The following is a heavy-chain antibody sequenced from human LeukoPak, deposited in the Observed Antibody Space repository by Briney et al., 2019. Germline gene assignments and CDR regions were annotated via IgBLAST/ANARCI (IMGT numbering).Heavy chain of an antibody. CDR2: IKEDGSEK. D-gene: IGHD5-18*01. V-gene: IGHV3-7*01. CDR1: GFTITTYW. CDR3: ARLQIDTGYLPFDI. Sequence: GGSLRLSCAASGFTITTYWMTWVRQAPGKGLQWVAKIKEDGSEKSYVDSVKGRFTISRDNARNSLHLQRNSLRAEDTAVYFCARLQIDTGYLPFDIWGQGRMVTVSS. J-gene: IGHJ3*02.